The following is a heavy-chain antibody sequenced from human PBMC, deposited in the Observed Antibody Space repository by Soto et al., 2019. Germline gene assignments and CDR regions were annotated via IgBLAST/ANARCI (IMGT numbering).Heavy chain of an antibody. CDR3: AREASSSAGNLNIDY. J-gene: IGHJ4*02. CDR2: IIPILGIA. Sequence: QVQLVQSGAEVKKPGSSVKVSCKASGGTFSSYTISWVRQAPGQGLEWMGRIIPILGIANYAQKFQGRVTIXXDXSXXTAYMELSSLRSEDTAVYYCAREASSSAGNLNIDYWGQGTLVTVSS. V-gene: IGHV1-69*08. CDR1: GGTFSSYT. D-gene: IGHD3-22*01.